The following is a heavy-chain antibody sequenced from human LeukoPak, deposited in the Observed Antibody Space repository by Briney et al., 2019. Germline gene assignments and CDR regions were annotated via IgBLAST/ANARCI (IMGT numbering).Heavy chain of an antibody. CDR1: GFTFSSYG. CDR2: ISGSGDST. J-gene: IGHJ4*02. D-gene: IGHD3-22*01. Sequence: GGSLRLSCVASGFTFSSYGMSWVRQAPGKGLEWVPGISGSGDSTYYADSVKGRFTISRDNSKNTLYLQMNSLRAEDTAVYYCAKDRVSSGYDSDYWGQGTLVTVSS. V-gene: IGHV3-23*01. CDR3: AKDRVSSGYDSDY.